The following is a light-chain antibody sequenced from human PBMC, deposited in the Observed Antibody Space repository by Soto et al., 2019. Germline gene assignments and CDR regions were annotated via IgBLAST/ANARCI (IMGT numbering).Light chain of an antibody. CDR2: GAS. J-gene: IGKJ5*01. Sequence: EIVLTQSPATLSLSPWERGTLSCGASQRVSSRYLAWYQQEPGLTPRLLIYGASSRATGIPDRFSGSGSGTDFTLTISRLEPEDFAVYYCQQYGSSPTFGQGTRLEI. V-gene: IGKV3D-20*01. CDR3: QQYGSSPT. CDR1: QRVSSRY.